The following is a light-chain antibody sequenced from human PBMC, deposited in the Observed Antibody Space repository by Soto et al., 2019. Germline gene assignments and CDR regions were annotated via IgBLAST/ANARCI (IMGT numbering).Light chain of an antibody. V-gene: IGKV3D-15*01. CDR1: ENVGTT. CDR3: QQYNNWGLS. Sequence: EIVMTQSAAALSVSPGEGVTLSCRASENVGTTLAWYQQKPGQAPRLLIYGSSSRATGIPATFSGSGSGTEFTLTISSLQSADSAIYYCQQYNNWGLSFGGGTKVDIK. CDR2: GSS. J-gene: IGKJ4*01.